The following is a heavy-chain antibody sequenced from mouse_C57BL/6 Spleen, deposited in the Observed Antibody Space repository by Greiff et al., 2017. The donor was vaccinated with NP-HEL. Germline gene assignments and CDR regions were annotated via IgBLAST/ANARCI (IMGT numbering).Heavy chain of an antibody. Sequence: VQLQQSGAELVKPGASVKLSCKASGYTFTSYWMQWVKQRPGQGLEWIGEIDPSDSYTNYNQKFKGKATLTVDTSSSTAYMQLSSLTSEDSAVYYCARVYYYGSLDYWGQGTTLTVSS. CDR3: ARVYYYGSLDY. CDR1: GYTFTSYW. J-gene: IGHJ2*01. CDR2: IDPSDSYT. D-gene: IGHD1-1*01. V-gene: IGHV1-50*01.